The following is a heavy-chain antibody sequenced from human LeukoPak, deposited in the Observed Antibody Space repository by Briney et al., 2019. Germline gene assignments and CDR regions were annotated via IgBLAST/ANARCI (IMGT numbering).Heavy chain of an antibody. V-gene: IGHV4-34*01. CDR1: GGSFSGYY. CDR2: INHSGST. D-gene: IGHD3-10*01. J-gene: IGHJ4*02. Sequence: SETLSLTCAVYGGSFSGYYWSWIRQPPGKGLEWIGEINHSGSTNYNPSLKSRVTISVGTSKNQFSLKLSSVTAADTAVYYCARGGEEGLDYWGQGALVTVSS. CDR3: ARGGEEGLDY.